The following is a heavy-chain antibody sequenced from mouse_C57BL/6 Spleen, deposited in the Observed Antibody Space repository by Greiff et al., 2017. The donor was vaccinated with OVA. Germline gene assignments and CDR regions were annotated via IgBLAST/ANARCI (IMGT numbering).Heavy chain of an antibody. CDR2: IYPGSGNT. Sequence: VKLMESGAELVRPGASVKLSCKASGYTFTDYYINWVKQRPGQGLEWIARIYPGSGNTYYNEKFKGKATLTAEKSSSTAYMQLSSLTSEDSAVYFCARYDGSGYFDYWGQGTTLTVSS. J-gene: IGHJ2*01. V-gene: IGHV1-76*01. CDR1: GYTFTDYY. CDR3: ARYDGSGYFDY. D-gene: IGHD2-3*01.